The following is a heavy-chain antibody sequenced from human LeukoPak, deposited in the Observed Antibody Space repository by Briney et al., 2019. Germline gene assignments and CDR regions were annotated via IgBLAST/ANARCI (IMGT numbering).Heavy chain of an antibody. V-gene: IGHV3-30*18. CDR3: AKDADSGSYLRPSYFDY. CDR1: GFTFSSYG. Sequence: GRSLRLSCAASGFTFSSYGMHWVRQAPGKGLEWVAVISYDGSNKYYADSVKGRFTISRDNSKNTLYLQMNSLRAEDTAVYYCAKDADSGSYLRPSYFDYWGQGTLVTVSS. J-gene: IGHJ4*02. CDR2: ISYDGSNK. D-gene: IGHD1-26*01.